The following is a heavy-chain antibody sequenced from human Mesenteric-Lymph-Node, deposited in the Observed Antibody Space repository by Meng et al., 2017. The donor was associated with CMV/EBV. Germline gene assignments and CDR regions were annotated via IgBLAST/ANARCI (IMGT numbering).Heavy chain of an antibody. D-gene: IGHD2-2*01. J-gene: IGHJ4*02. CDR2: INHSGST. V-gene: IGHV4-34*01. Sequence: SETLSLTCAVYGGSFSGYYWSWIRQPPGKGLEWIGEINHSGSTNYNPSLKSRLTISVDTSKNQFSLKLSSVTAADTAVYYCARGGVVPAGIVYWGQGTLVTVSS. CDR1: GGSFSGYY. CDR3: ARGGVVPAGIVY.